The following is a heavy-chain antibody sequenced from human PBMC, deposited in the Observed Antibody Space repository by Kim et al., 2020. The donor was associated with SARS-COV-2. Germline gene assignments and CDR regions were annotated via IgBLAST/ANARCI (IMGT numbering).Heavy chain of an antibody. CDR3: ARYCSSTSCYVVRDAFDI. J-gene: IGHJ3*02. Sequence: KGSFTISRDKSKTTLYLQMNSLRAGDTAVYYCARYCSSTSCYVVRDAFDIWGQGTMVTVSS. D-gene: IGHD2-2*01. V-gene: IGHV3-66*01.